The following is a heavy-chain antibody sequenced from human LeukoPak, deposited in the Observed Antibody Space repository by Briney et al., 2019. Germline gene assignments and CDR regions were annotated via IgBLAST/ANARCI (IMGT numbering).Heavy chain of an antibody. J-gene: IGHJ5*02. CDR1: GGSFSGYY. CDR3: VTEPGYCTGGRCYGGWFDP. D-gene: IGHD2-15*01. V-gene: IGHV4-34*01. Sequence: PSETLSLTCAVSGGSFSGYYWSWIRQAPGKGLEWIGEINHSGNTNYNPSLKSRVTISLDTSKNQFSLKLNSVTAADTAVYYCVTEPGYCTGGRCYGGWFDPWGQGTLVTVSS. CDR2: INHSGNT.